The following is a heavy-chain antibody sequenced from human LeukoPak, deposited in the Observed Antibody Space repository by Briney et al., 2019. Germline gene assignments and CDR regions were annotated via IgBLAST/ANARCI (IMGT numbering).Heavy chain of an antibody. CDR3: AGDSSSSALYYYYYYMDV. J-gene: IGHJ6*03. Sequence: SETLSLTCAVSGYSISSGSYYWSWIRQPAGKGLEWIGRIYTSGSTNYNPSLKSRVTISVDTSKNQFSLKLSSVTAADTAVYYCAGDSSSSALYYYYYYMDVWGKGTTVTVSS. D-gene: IGHD6-6*01. CDR1: GYSISSGSYY. V-gene: IGHV4-61*02. CDR2: IYTSGST.